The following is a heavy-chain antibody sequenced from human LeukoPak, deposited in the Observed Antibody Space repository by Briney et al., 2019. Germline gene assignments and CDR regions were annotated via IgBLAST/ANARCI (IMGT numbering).Heavy chain of an antibody. CDR1: GGSVSSGSYY. V-gene: IGHV4-61*01. D-gene: IGHD2-15*01. Sequence: PSETLSLTCTVSGGSVSSGSYYWSWIRQPPGTGLEWIGYIYYSGSTNYNPSLKSRVTMSVDTSKNQFSLKLSSVTAADTAVYYCARLLGYCSGGSYCYYFDYWGQGTLVTVSS. CDR3: ARLLGYCSGGSYCYYFDY. CDR2: IYYSGST. J-gene: IGHJ4*02.